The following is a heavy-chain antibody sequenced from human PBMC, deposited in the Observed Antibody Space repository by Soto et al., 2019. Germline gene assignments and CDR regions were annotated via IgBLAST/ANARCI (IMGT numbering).Heavy chain of an antibody. D-gene: IGHD3-22*01. J-gene: IGHJ3*02. CDR2: IYHSGST. V-gene: IGHV4-30-2*01. Sequence: SETLSLTCAVSGGSISSGGYSWSWIRQPPGKGLEWIGYIYHSGSTYYNPSLKSRVTISVDRSKNQFSLKLSSVTAADTAVYYCARGSDYDSSGYSQDAAFDIWGQGTMVTVSS. CDR3: ARGSDYDSSGYSQDAAFDI. CDR1: GGSISSGGYS.